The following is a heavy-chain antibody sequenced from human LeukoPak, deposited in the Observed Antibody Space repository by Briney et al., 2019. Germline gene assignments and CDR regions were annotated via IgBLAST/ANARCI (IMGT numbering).Heavy chain of an antibody. J-gene: IGHJ4*02. V-gene: IGHV4-34*01. Sequence: PAETLSLTCAVYGGSFSDYYWSWLRQPPGKGLEWLGEIKHSGTTNYSPSLKSRVSISVDTSKNQFSLKLNSVTAADAAMYYCASHYSSGSYRYTGSFDSWGQGMLVNVSS. CDR2: IKHSGTT. D-gene: IGHD3-16*02. CDR1: GGSFSDYY. CDR3: ASHYSSGSYRYTGSFDS.